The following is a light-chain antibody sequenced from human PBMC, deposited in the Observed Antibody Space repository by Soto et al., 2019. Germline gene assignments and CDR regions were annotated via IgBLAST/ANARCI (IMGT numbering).Light chain of an antibody. V-gene: IGKV1-17*01. CDR1: QGIRND. J-gene: IGKJ1*01. CDR2: DAS. Sequence: QLRPSRFSLSAWEADRVTITLRASQGIRNDLGWYQQKSGKAPKLMIHDASSLQSVVTSRFSGSGSGMEFTLIISSLQHDDFTTYFCQQHQSYWSFGQGTKVDIK. CDR3: QQHQSYWS.